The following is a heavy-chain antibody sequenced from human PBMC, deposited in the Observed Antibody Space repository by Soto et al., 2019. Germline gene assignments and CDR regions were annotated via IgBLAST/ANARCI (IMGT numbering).Heavy chain of an antibody. D-gene: IGHD4-17*01. CDR2: ISAYNGNT. Sequence: GASVKVSCKASGYTCTSYGISWVRQAPGQGLEWMGWISAYNGNTNYAQKLQGRVTMTTDTSTSTAYMELRSLRSDDTAVYYCARYMMTTVTTTAFDIWGQGTMVTVSS. V-gene: IGHV1-18*01. CDR1: GYTCTSYG. J-gene: IGHJ3*02. CDR3: ARYMMTTVTTTAFDI.